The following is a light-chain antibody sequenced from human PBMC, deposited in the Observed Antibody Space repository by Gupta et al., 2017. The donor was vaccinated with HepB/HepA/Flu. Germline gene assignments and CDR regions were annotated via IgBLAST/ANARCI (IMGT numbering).Light chain of an antibody. CDR2: KAS. CDR1: QSISSW. Sequence: DTQMTQSPSTLSASVGDRVTITCRASQSISSWLAWYQQEPGKAPKVLIYKASNLESGVPSRFSGCGSGSALTLTILRLQPDASAIYFCHQYTTYPLSFGPGTKLEIK. CDR3: HQYTTYPLS. J-gene: IGKJ2*03. V-gene: IGKV1-5*03.